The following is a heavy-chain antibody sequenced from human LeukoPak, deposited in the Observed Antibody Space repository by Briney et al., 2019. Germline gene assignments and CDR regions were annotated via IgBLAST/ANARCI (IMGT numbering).Heavy chain of an antibody. CDR3: AKHGGSRSSYGMVV. Sequence: PSETLSLTCAVYGGSFSGYYWSWIRQPPGKGLEWIGEIDHSGSTNYNPSLKSRVTISVDTSKNQFSLKLDSVTAADTAVYYCAKHGGSRSSYGMVVWGQGTTVTVYS. CDR1: GGSFSGYY. D-gene: IGHD6-13*01. CDR2: IDHSGST. J-gene: IGHJ6*02. V-gene: IGHV4-34*01.